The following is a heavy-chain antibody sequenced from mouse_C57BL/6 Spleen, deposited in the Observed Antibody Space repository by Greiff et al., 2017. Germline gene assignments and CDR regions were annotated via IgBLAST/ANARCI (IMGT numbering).Heavy chain of an antibody. CDR1: GISITTGNYR. CDR3: AREGDYGGFAY. J-gene: IGHJ3*01. CDR2: IYYSGTI. Sequence: EVQLQQSGPGLVKPSQTVFLTCTVTGISITTGNYRWSWIRQFPGNKLEWIGYIYYSGTITYNPSLTSRTTITRDTPKNQFFLEMNSLTAEDTATYYCAREGDYGGFAYWGQGTLVTVSA. D-gene: IGHD2-4*01. V-gene: IGHV3-5*01.